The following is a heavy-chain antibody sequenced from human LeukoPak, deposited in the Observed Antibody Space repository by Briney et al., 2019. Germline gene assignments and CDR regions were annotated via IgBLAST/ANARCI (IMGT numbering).Heavy chain of an antibody. D-gene: IGHD3-10*01. V-gene: IGHV3-15*01. CDR3: TRDYASGALPIDY. Sequence: PGGSLRLSCAASGFTFSNAWINWVRQAPGKGLEWVGRIKSKTDGGTTDYAAPVKGRFTISRDDSKNIAYLQMNSLKTDDTAVYYCTRDYASGALPIDYWGQGTLVTVSS. CDR1: GFTFSNAW. CDR2: IKSKTDGGTT. J-gene: IGHJ4*02.